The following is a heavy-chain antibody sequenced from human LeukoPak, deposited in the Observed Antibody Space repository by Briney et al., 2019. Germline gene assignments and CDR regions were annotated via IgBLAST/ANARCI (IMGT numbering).Heavy chain of an antibody. D-gene: IGHD6-13*01. Sequence: SQTLSLTCAISGDSFSSNSVAWHWLRQSPSRGLEWLGRTYYRSKWFNDYVASVKSRIIINPDTSKNQFSLQLNSVTPEDTAVYYCARTKGLKDGIAATDYWGQGTLVTVSS. CDR3: ARTKGLKDGIAATDY. CDR2: TYYRSKWFN. V-gene: IGHV6-1*01. CDR1: GDSFSSNSVA. J-gene: IGHJ4*02.